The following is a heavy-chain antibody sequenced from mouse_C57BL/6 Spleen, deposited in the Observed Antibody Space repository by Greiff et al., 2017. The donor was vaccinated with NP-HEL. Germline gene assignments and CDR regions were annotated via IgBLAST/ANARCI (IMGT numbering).Heavy chain of an antibody. CDR2: IDPETGGT. Sequence: QVQLQQSGAELVRPGASVTLSCKASGYTFTDYDMHWVKQTPVHGLDWIGAIDPETGGTAYIQKFKGKAILTADKSSSTAYMELRRLTSEDSAVYYCTRYPITTVVEGGFDYWGQGTTLTVSS. CDR1: GYTFTDYD. V-gene: IGHV1-15*01. D-gene: IGHD1-1*01. J-gene: IGHJ2*01. CDR3: TRYPITTVVEGGFDY.